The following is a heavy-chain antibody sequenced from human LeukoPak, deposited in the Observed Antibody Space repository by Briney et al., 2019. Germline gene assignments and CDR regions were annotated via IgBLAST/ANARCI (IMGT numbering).Heavy chain of an antibody. CDR1: GGSFSSYY. CDR3: ARELEATVTTRFTRYYYYYMDV. CDR2: IYTSGST. V-gene: IGHV4-4*07. J-gene: IGHJ6*03. D-gene: IGHD4-11*01. Sequence: SETLSLTCAVYGGSFSSYYWSWIRQPAGKGLEWIGRIYTSGSTNYNPSLKSRVTMSVDTSINQFSLKLSSVTAADTAVYYCARELEATVTTRFTRYYYYYMDVWGKGTTVTVSS.